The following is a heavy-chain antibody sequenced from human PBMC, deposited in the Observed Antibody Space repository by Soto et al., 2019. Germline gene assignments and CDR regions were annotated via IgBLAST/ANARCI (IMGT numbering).Heavy chain of an antibody. J-gene: IGHJ4*02. CDR3: ARLGYSYDFDY. V-gene: IGHV4-59*01. CDR1: GASISSSY. Sequence: SETLSLTCTVSGASISSSYWSWIRQPPGKGLEWIGYIYYSGRTNYNSSLQSRVTISLDTSKNQFSLKLSSVTAADTAVYYCARLGYSYDFDYWGQGTLVTVSS. CDR2: IYYSGRT. D-gene: IGHD5-18*01.